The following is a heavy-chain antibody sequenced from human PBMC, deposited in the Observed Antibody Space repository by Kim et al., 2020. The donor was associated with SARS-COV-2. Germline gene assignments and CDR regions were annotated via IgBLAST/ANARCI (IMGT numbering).Heavy chain of an antibody. CDR3: ARHKPIAVAVVVFGFDP. CDR1: GYSFTSYW. CDR2: IDPSDSYT. Sequence: GESLKISCKGSGYSFTSYWISWVRQMPGKGLEWMGRIDPSDSYTNYSPSFQGHVTISADKSISTAYLQWSSLKASDTAMYYCARHKPIAVAVVVFGFDPWGQGTLVTVSS. V-gene: IGHV5-10-1*01. J-gene: IGHJ5*02. D-gene: IGHD6-19*01.